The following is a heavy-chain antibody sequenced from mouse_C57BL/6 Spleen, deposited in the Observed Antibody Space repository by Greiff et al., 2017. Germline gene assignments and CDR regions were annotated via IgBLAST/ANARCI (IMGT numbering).Heavy chain of an antibody. J-gene: IGHJ2*01. CDR2: IDPSDSYT. CDR3: ARSSRNLDY. V-gene: IGHV1-50*01. Sequence: QVHVKQPGAELVKPGASVKLSCKASGYTFTSYWMQWVKQRPGQGLEWIGEIDPSDSYTNYNQKFKGKATLTVDTSSSTAYMQLSSLTSEDSAVYYCARSSRNLDYWGQGTTLTVSS. CDR1: GYTFTSYW. D-gene: IGHD1-1*01.